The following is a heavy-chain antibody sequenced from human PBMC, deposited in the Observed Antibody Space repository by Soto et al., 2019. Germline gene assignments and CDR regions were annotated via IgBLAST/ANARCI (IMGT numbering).Heavy chain of an antibody. J-gene: IGHJ4*02. D-gene: IGHD3-3*01. CDR1: GGSVSSGSYY. Sequence: KSSETLSLTCTVSGGSVSSGSYYWSWIRQPPGKGLEWIGYIYYSGSTNYNPSLKSRVTISVDTSKNQFSLKLSSVTAADTAVYYCAREPTTFAVVIADFDYWGQGTLVTVSS. V-gene: IGHV4-61*01. CDR2: IYYSGST. CDR3: AREPTTFAVVIADFDY.